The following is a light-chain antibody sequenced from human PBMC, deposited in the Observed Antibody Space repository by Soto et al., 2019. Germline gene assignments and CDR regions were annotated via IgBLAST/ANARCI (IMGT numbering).Light chain of an antibody. Sequence: QSALTQPASVSGSPGQSITISCTGTSSDVGAYNFVSWHQQHPGKAPKLMIYNVYDRPSGISYRFSGSKSGNTASLTISGIQGEDEADYYCSAYTVSRTYVFGTGTKLTVL. J-gene: IGLJ1*01. V-gene: IGLV2-14*03. CDR3: SAYTVSRTYV. CDR1: SSDVGAYNF. CDR2: NVY.